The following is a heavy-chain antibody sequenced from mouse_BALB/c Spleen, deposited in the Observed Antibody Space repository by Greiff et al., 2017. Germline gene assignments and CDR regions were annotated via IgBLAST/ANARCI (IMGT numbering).Heavy chain of an antibody. V-gene: IGHV5-4*02. CDR3: ARDKGNYDYAMDY. Sequence: EVQLVESGGGLVKPGGSLKLSCAASGFTFSDYFMYWVRQTPEKRLEWVATISDGGSYTYYPDSVKGRFTISRDNAKNNLYLQMSSLKSEDTAMYYCARDKGNYDYAMDYWGQGTSVTVSS. CDR2: ISDGGSYT. D-gene: IGHD2-1*01. J-gene: IGHJ4*01. CDR1: GFTFSDYF.